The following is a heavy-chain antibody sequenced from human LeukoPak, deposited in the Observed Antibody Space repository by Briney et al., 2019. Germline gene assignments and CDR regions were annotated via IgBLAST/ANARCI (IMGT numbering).Heavy chain of an antibody. D-gene: IGHD1-26*01. V-gene: IGHV3-30*04. CDR1: GFTFSGYA. CDR2: VSYDGSNK. Sequence: QPGGSLRLSCAASGFTFSGYAMHWVRQAPGKGLEWVAVVSYDGSNKYYANSVKGRFTISRDKSKNTLHLQMNSLRAEDTAIYYCARDTSFAVGATLDFWGQGTLVTVSS. J-gene: IGHJ4*02. CDR3: ARDTSFAVGATLDF.